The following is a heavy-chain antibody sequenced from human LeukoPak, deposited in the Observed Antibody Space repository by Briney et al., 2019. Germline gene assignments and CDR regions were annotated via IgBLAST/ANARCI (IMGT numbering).Heavy chain of an antibody. V-gene: IGHV3-23*01. CDR3: AKAGYYYGSGSLNWFDP. CDR2: ISGSGGST. Sequence: GGSLRLSCAASGFTFSSYGMSWVRQAPGKGLEWVSAISGSGGSTYYADSVKGRFTISRDNSKNTLYLQMNSLRAEDTAVYYCAKAGYYYGSGSLNWFDPWGQGTLVTVSS. CDR1: GFTFSSYG. J-gene: IGHJ5*02. D-gene: IGHD3-10*01.